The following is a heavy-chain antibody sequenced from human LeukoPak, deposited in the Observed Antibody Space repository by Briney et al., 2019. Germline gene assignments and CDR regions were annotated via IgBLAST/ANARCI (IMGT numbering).Heavy chain of an antibody. CDR3: AKDLRWEVGARQGNYFDY. J-gene: IGHJ4*02. CDR2: ISGSGGST. Sequence: SGGSLRLSCAASGFTFSSYWMHWVRQAPGKGLEWVSAISGSGGSTYYADSVKGRFTISRDNSKNTLYLQMNSLRAEDTAVYYCAKDLRWEVGARQGNYFDYWGQGTLVTVSS. D-gene: IGHD1-26*01. V-gene: IGHV3-23*01. CDR1: GFTFSSYW.